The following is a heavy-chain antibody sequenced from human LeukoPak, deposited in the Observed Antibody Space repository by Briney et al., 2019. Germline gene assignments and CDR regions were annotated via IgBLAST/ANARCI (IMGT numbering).Heavy chain of an antibody. D-gene: IGHD2-15*01. J-gene: IGHJ4*02. V-gene: IGHV3-23*01. CDR3: AKSIGGVVVVAADY. CDR2: ISGSGGST. CDR1: GFTFTTYT. Sequence: GGSLRLSCAASGFTFTTYTMTWVRQAPGKGLEWVSVISGSGGSTYYADSVKGRFTLSRDNSKNTLYLQMNSLRAEDTAVYYCAKSIGGVVVVAADYWGQGTLVTVSS.